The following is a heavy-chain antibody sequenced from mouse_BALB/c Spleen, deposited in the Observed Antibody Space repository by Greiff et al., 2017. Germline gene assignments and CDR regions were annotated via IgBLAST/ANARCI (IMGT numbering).Heavy chain of an antibody. Sequence: VHLVESGPGLVQPSQSLSITCTVSGFSLTSYGVHWVRQSPGKGLEWLGVIWSGGSTDYNAAFISRLSISKDNSKSQVFFKMNSLQANDTAIYYCARSPPYGSSYKRGWFAYWGQGTLVTVSA. CDR2: IWSGGST. CDR3: ARSPPYGSSYKRGWFAY. D-gene: IGHD1-1*01. CDR1: GFSLTSYG. V-gene: IGHV2-2*02. J-gene: IGHJ3*01.